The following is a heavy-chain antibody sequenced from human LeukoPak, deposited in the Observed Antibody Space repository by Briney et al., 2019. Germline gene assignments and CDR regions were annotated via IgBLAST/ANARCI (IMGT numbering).Heavy chain of an antibody. CDR2: ISDSGGST. J-gene: IGHJ4*02. CDR1: GFTLSSYT. CDR3: AKISGYFDY. Sequence: PGGSLRLSCTASGFTLSSYTMSWVRQAPGKGLEWVSSISDSGGSTYYPDSVKGRFTISRDTSKNTLYLQMNSLRAEDTAVYYCAKISGYFDYWGQGTLVTVSS. V-gene: IGHV3-23*01. D-gene: IGHD1-26*01.